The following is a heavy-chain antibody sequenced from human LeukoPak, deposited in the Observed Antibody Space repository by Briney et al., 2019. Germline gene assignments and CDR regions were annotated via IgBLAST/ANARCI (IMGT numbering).Heavy chain of an antibody. CDR3: AREGAVRQQQPYYYYGMDV. D-gene: IGHD6-13*01. V-gene: IGHV1-18*01. CDR2: ISAYNGNT. Sequence: ASVKVSCKASGYTFTSYGISWVRQAPGQGLEWMGWISAYNGNTNYAQKLQGRVTMTTDTSTSTAYMELRSLRSDDTAVYYCAREGAVRQQQPYYYYGMDVWGQGTTVTVSS. J-gene: IGHJ6*02. CDR1: GYTFTSYG.